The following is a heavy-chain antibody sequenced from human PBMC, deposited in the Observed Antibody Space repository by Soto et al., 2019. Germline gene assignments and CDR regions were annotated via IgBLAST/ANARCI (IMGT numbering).Heavy chain of an antibody. Sequence: SETLSLTCAVSGGSITSGGYSWSWIRQPPGKGLEWIGFIYHSVSTYYNPSLKSRVTISVDRSKNQFSLKLSSVTAADTAVYYCARHRDSWGQGTLVTVSS. V-gene: IGHV4-30-2*01. CDR1: GGSITSGGYS. CDR2: IYHSVST. J-gene: IGHJ4*02. CDR3: ARHRDS.